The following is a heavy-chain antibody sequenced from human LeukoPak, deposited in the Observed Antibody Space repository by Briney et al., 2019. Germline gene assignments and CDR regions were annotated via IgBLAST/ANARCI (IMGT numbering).Heavy chain of an antibody. D-gene: IGHD6-13*01. V-gene: IGHV5-51*01. J-gene: IGHJ6*03. Sequence: GESLKISCKGSGYSFTSYWIGWVRQMPGKGLEWMGIIYPGDSDTRYSPSFQGQVTSSADKSISTAYLQWSSLKASDTAMYYCARHWSSSWSGSNMDVWGKGTTVTVSS. CDR3: ARHWSSSWSGSNMDV. CDR1: GYSFTSYW. CDR2: IYPGDSDT.